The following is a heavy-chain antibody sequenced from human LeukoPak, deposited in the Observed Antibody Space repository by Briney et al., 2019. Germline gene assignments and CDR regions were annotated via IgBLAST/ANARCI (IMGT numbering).Heavy chain of an antibody. J-gene: IGHJ6*03. Sequence: GGSLRLSCAASGFTFSIYSMNWVRQSPGKGLEWVSHISSSGSTIYYADSVKDRFTISRDDSQNTLYLQMNSLRAEDTAVYYCARERRGYYMAVWGKGTTVTISS. V-gene: IGHV3-48*01. CDR3: ARERRGYYMAV. CDR1: GFTFSIYS. CDR2: ISSSGSTI.